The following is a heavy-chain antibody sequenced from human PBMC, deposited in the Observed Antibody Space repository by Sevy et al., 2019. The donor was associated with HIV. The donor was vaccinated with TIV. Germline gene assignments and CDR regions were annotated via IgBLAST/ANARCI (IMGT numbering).Heavy chain of an antibody. D-gene: IGHD2-21*02. CDR3: ARRNDSAI. CDR1: GGSINSDH. V-gene: IGHV4-59*08. Sequence: TLSLTCTGSGGSINSDHWNWIRQPPGKGLEWIGYVYYIGGTSYNPSLKNRVTISVDRTKNQFSLKLTSVTAADTAVYYCARRNDSAIWGQGTMVTVSS. J-gene: IGHJ3*02. CDR2: VYYIGGT.